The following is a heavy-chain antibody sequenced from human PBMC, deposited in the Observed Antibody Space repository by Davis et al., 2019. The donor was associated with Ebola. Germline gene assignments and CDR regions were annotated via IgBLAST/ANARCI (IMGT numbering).Heavy chain of an antibody. Sequence: PGGSLRLSCAASGFTFSISAIHWVRQAPGKGPEWVGRVRTRTNRYAAAYAASVKGRFTVSRDDSKNMAYLQMNSLKVEDTAVYYCAKGTVANYWGQGTLVTVSS. J-gene: IGHJ4*02. CDR3: AKGTVANY. D-gene: IGHD6-19*01. CDR1: GFTFSISA. V-gene: IGHV3-73*01. CDR2: VRTRTNRYAA.